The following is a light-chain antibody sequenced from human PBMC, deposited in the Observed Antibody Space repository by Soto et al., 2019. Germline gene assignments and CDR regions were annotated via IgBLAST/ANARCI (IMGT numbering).Light chain of an antibody. CDR2: DVS. CDR1: SSDVGGYNY. V-gene: IGLV2-11*01. Sequence: QSALTQPRSVSGSPGQSVTISCTGTSSDVGGYNYVSWYQQHPGKAPKLMIYDVSKRPSGVPDRFSGSKSDNTASLTISGLQAEDEADYYCGSYAGSPYVFGTGTKVTVL. J-gene: IGLJ1*01. CDR3: GSYAGSPYV.